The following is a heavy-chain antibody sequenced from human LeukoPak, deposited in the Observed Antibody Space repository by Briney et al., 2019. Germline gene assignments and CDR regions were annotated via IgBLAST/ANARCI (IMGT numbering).Heavy chain of an antibody. CDR2: IYYSGST. V-gene: IGHV4-59*08. CDR1: GGSISSYY. CDR3: ARHVGRIAAAGRNWFDP. J-gene: IGHJ5*02. D-gene: IGHD6-13*01. Sequence: SETLSLTCTVSGGSISSYYWSWIRQPPGKGLEWIGYIYYSGSTYYNPSLKSRVTISVDTSKNQFSLKLSSVTAADTAVYYCARHVGRIAAAGRNWFDPWGQGTLVTVSS.